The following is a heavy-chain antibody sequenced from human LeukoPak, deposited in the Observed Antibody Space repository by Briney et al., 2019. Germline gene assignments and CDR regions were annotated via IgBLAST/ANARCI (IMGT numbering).Heavy chain of an antibody. D-gene: IGHD3-22*01. CDR1: GFTFDDYA. CDR3: AKAGYYDSSGYRQYYFDY. Sequence: GGSLRLSCAASGFTFDDYAMHWVRQAPGKGLEWVSLISWDGGSTYYADSVKGRFTISRDNSKNSLYLQMNSLRAEDTALYYCAKAGYYDSSGYRQYYFDYWGQGTLVTVSS. J-gene: IGHJ4*02. V-gene: IGHV3-43D*03. CDR2: ISWDGGST.